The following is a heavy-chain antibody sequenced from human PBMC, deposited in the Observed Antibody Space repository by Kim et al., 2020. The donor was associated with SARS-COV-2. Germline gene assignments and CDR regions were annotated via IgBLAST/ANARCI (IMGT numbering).Heavy chain of an antibody. CDR3: ARAPRRRHSIDY. J-gene: IGHJ4*02. Sequence: SETLSLTCAVYGGSFSGYYWSWIRQPPGKGLEWIGEINHSGSTNYNPSLKSRVTISVDTSKNQFSLKLSSVTAADTAVYYCARAPRRRHSIDYWGQGTLVTVSS. V-gene: IGHV4-34*01. CDR1: GGSFSGYY. CDR2: INHSGST.